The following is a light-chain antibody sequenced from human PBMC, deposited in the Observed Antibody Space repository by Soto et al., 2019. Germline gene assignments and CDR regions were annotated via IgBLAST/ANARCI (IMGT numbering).Light chain of an antibody. CDR2: DVS. J-gene: IGLJ2*01. Sequence: QSALTQPASVSGSPGQWITISCTGTSSDVGGHNYVSWYQQHPGKAPKLMIYDVSNRPSGVSNRFSGSKSGNTASLTSSGLQAEDEAEYYCSSYTSSSTLVVFGGGIKLTVL. CDR1: SSDVGGHNY. V-gene: IGLV2-14*01. CDR3: SSYTSSSTLVV.